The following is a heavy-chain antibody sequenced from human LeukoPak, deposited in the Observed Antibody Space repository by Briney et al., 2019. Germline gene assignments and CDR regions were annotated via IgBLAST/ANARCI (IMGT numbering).Heavy chain of an antibody. D-gene: IGHD1-26*01. Sequence: TGGSLRLSCAASGFTFSSYGMHWVRQAPGKGLEWVAVISYDGSNKYYADSVKGRFTISRDNSKNTLYLQMNSLRAEDTAVYYCARKGAPIDYWGQGTLVTVSS. CDR3: ARKGAPIDY. J-gene: IGHJ4*02. CDR2: ISYDGSNK. V-gene: IGHV3-30*03. CDR1: GFTFSSYG.